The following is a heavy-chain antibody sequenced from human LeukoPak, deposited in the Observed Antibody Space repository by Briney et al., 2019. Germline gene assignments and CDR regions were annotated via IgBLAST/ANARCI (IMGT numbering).Heavy chain of an antibody. D-gene: IGHD1-14*01. J-gene: IGHJ4*02. CDR3: ARQEPFDSVFDY. Sequence: SETLSLTCAVSGGSIKSNNWWSWVRQPPGKGLEWIGEIYHSGSTNYNPSLESRVTVSVDKSKNQFSLDLSSVTAADTAVYYCARQEPFDSVFDYWGQGTLVTVSS. CDR1: GGSIKSNNW. CDR2: IYHSGST. V-gene: IGHV4-4*02.